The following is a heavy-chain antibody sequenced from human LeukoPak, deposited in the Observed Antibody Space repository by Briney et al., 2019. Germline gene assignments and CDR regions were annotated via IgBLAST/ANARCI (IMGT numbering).Heavy chain of an antibody. D-gene: IGHD6-13*01. CDR3: AKDMSAAGTFDY. CDR2: ISWNSGSI. CDR1: GFTLDDYA. J-gene: IGHJ4*02. V-gene: IGHV3-9*01. Sequence: GGSLRLSCAASGFTLDDYAMHWVRQAPGKGLEWVSGISWNSGSIGYADSVKGRFTISRDNAKNSLYLQMNSLRAEDTALYYCAKDMSAAGTFDYWGQGTLVTVSS.